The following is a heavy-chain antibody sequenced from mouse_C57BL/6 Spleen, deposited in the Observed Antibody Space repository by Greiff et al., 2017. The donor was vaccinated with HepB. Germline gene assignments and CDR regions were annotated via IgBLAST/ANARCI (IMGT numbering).Heavy chain of an antibody. CDR2: IDPSDSYT. J-gene: IGHJ4*01. CDR3: ATSKLAMDY. Sequence: VQLQQPGAELVRPGTSVKLSCKASGYTFTSYWMHWVKQRPGQGLEWIGVIDPSDSYTNYNQKFKGKATLTVDTSSSTAYMQLSSLTSEDSAVYYCATSKLAMDYWGQGTSVTVSS. CDR1: GYTFTSYW. V-gene: IGHV1-59*01. D-gene: IGHD1-3*01.